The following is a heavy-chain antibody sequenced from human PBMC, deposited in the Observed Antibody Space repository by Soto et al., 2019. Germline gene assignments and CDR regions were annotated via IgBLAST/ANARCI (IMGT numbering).Heavy chain of an antibody. CDR2: FDPEDGET. J-gene: IGHJ3*02. CDR1: GYTLTELS. CDR3: ATGWAGFLEWSNDAFDI. Sequence: ASVKVSCKVSGYTLTELSMHWVRQAPGKGLEWMGGFDPEDGETIYAQKFQGRVTMTEDTSTDTAYMELSSLRSEDTAVYYCATGWAGFLEWSNDAFDIWGQGTMVNVSS. D-gene: IGHD3-3*01. V-gene: IGHV1-24*01.